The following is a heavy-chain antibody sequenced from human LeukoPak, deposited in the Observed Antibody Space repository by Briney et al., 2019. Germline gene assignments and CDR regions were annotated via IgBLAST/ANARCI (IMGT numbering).Heavy chain of an antibody. V-gene: IGHV1-69*04. D-gene: IGHD2-2*01. CDR3: ARVADIVVVPAATGNNWFDP. CDR1: GGTFSSYA. J-gene: IGHJ5*02. Sequence: GASVKVSCKASGGTFSSYAISWVRQAPGQGLEWMGRIIPILGIANYAQKFQGRVTITADKSTSTAYMELSSLRSEDTAVYYCARVADIVVVPAATGNNWFDPWGQGTLVTVSS. CDR2: IIPILGIA.